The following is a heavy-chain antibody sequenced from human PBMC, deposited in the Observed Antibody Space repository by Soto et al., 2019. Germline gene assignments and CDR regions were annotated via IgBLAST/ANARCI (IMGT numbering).Heavy chain of an antibody. J-gene: IGHJ4*02. V-gene: IGHV3-23*01. D-gene: IGHD1-26*01. Sequence: PGGSLRLSCAASGFTFSSYAMSWVRQAPGKGLEWVSAISGSGGSTYYADSVKGRFTISRDNSKNTLYLQMNSLRAEDTAVYYCAKWFTLGYSGSYAVDYWGQGTLVTVSS. CDR3: AKWFTLGYSGSYAVDY. CDR1: GFTFSSYA. CDR2: ISGSGGST.